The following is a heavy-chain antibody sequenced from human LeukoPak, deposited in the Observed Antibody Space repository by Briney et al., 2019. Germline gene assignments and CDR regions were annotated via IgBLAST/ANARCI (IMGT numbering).Heavy chain of an antibody. J-gene: IGHJ6*03. CDR1: GYSISSGYY. CDR2: IYHSGST. CDR3: ARARSWSYSGNYYYMDV. V-gene: IGHV4-38-2*02. Sequence: SETLSLTCTVSGYSISSGYYWGWIRQPPGKGLEWIGSIYHSGSTYYNPSLKSRVTISVDTSKNQFSLKLSSVTAADTAVYYCARARSWSYSGNYYYMDVWGKGTTVTVSS. D-gene: IGHD1-26*01.